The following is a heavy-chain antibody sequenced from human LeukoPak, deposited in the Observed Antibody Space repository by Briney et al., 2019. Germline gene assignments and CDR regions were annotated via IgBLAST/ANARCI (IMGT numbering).Heavy chain of an antibody. D-gene: IGHD1-26*01. CDR1: GATFSSYA. CDR3: ARDTLGGSYPVDY. V-gene: IGHV1-2*02. Sequence: VASVTVSCKASGATFSSYAISWVRQAPGQGLEWMGGINPNSGGTKYAQKFQGRVTMTRDTSISTAYVELSSLRSDDTAVYYCARDTLGGSYPVDYWGQGTLVTVSS. CDR2: INPNSGGT. J-gene: IGHJ4*02.